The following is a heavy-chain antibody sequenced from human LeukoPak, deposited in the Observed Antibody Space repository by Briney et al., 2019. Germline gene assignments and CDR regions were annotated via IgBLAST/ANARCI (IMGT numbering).Heavy chain of an antibody. CDR3: ARGRYSSSPF. Sequence: PSETLSLTCTASGGSISSYDWSWIRQPSGKGLEWMGYIYDSGSTNYKPSLKSRVTISVDKSKVQFSLKLSSVTAADTALYYCARGRYSSSPFWGQGTLVTVSS. J-gene: IGHJ4*02. D-gene: IGHD6-6*01. CDR1: GGSISSYD. V-gene: IGHV4-59*01. CDR2: IYDSGST.